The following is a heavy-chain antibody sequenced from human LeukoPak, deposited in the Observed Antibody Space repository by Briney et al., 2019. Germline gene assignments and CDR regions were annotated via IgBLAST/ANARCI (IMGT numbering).Heavy chain of an antibody. CDR3: ARVPKGYCSSTSCYNRYYYGMDV. CDR2: INHSGST. CDR1: GGSFSGYY. D-gene: IGHD2-2*02. Sequence: SETLSLTCAVYGGSFSGYYWSWTRQPPGKGLEWIGEINHSGSTNYNPSLKSRVTISVDTSKNQFSLKLSSVTAADTAVYYCARVPKGYCSSTSCYNRYYYGMDVWGKGTTVTVSS. V-gene: IGHV4-34*01. J-gene: IGHJ6*04.